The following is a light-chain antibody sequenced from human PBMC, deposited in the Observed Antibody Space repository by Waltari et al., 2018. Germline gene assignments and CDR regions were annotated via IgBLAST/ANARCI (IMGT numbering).Light chain of an antibody. Sequence: QSALTQPASVSGSPGQSITISCTGTSSDIGAYDFVSWYQQHPGKAPKVVISDVTNRPSGASHRFSAYKSGNTASLTISALQAEDEADYYCCSYTSSDSYVFGPGTKVTV. CDR1: SSDIGAYDF. CDR2: DVT. CDR3: CSYTSSDSYV. J-gene: IGLJ1*01. V-gene: IGLV2-14*03.